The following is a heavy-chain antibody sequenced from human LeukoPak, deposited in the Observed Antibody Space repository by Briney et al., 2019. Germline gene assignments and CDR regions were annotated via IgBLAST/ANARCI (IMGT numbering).Heavy chain of an antibody. CDR3: AKDGRWYYGMDV. Sequence: PGGSLRLSCAASGFTFSSSSMGWVRQAPGKGLEWVSAISGSGGSTYYADSVKGRFTISRDNSKNTLYLQMNSLRAEDTAVYYCAKDGRWYYGMDVWGQGTTVTVSS. CDR2: ISGSGGST. V-gene: IGHV3-23*01. D-gene: IGHD1-26*01. CDR1: GFTFSSSS. J-gene: IGHJ6*02.